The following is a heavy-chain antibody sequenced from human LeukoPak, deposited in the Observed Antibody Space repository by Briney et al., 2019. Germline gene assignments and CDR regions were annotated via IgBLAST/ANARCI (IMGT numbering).Heavy chain of an antibody. Sequence: PGGSLRLSCAASGFTFNDYYMSWIRQAPGKGLEWVSYISSSGSTIYYADSVKGRFTISRDNAKNSLYLQMNSLRAEDTAVYYCARGSEGSIAAASVDYWGQGTLVTVSS. CDR1: GFTFNDYY. V-gene: IGHV3-11*01. J-gene: IGHJ4*02. CDR3: ARGSEGSIAAASVDY. D-gene: IGHD6-13*01. CDR2: ISSSGSTI.